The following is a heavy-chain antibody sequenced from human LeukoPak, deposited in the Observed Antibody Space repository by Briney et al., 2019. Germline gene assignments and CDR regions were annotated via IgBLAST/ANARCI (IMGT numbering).Heavy chain of an antibody. CDR2: ISAYGGNT. V-gene: IGHV1-18*03. CDR1: VYSFSDSG. J-gene: IGHJ3*02. CDR3: ARGENPLDAFDI. Sequence: GASVKDSCKASVYSFSDSGINWVRPAPGKGLECMGWISAYGGNTYYAQNFQGRVTLTTDTSTSTGYMELSSLRSDDMAVYYCARGENPLDAFDIWGQGTMVTVSS.